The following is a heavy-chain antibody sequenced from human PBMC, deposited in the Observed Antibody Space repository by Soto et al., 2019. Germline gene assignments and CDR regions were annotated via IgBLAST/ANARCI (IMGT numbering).Heavy chain of an antibody. CDR1: DYTFTSYG. D-gene: IGHD6-19*01. V-gene: IGHV1-18*01. J-gene: IGHJ4*02. CDR2: ISAYNGNT. CDR3: ARDLAVGLVDY. Sequence: QVQLVQSGAEVKKPGASVKDSCKASDYTFTSYGISWLRQAPGQAIEWMGWISAYNGNTKYAQKLQGRVTMTTDTSTSTAYMEVRSLRSDDTAVYYCARDLAVGLVDYWGQGTLVTVSS.